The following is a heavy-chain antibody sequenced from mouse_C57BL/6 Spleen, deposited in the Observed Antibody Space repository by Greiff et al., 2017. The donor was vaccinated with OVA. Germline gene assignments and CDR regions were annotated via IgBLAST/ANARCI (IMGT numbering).Heavy chain of an antibody. Sequence: QVHVKQPGAELVKPGASVKMSCKASGYTFTSYWITWVKQRPGQGLEWIGDIYPGSGSTNYNEKFKSKATLTVDTSSSTAYMQLSSLTSEDSAVYYCARGGPHWYFDVWGTGTTVTVPS. D-gene: IGHD1-1*02. V-gene: IGHV1-55*01. CDR2: IYPGSGST. J-gene: IGHJ1*03. CDR3: ARGGPHWYFDV. CDR1: GYTFTSYW.